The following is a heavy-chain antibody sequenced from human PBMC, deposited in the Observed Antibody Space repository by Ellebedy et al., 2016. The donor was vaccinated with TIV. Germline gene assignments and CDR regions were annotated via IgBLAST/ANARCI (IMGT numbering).Heavy chain of an antibody. CDR1: GFTFSSWA. CDR2: ISGSGDST. J-gene: IGHJ4*02. CDR3: AKDRLRLLYD. V-gene: IGHV3-23*01. D-gene: IGHD2-2*02. Sequence: GGSLRLXXKASGFTFSSWAMSWVRQAPGKGLEWVSAISGSGDSTQYADSVKGRFTISRDNSKNTLYLQINSLRAEDTAVYYCAKDRLRLLYDWGQGTLVTVAS.